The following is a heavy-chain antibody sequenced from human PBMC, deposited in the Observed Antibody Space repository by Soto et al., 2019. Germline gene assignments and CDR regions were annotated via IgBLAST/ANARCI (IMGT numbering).Heavy chain of an antibody. CDR2: IYPGDSDN. J-gene: IGHJ6*02. Sequence: GESLKISCKGSGYSFTSYWNGWVRQMPGKGLEGMGIIYPGDSDNRYSPPLQGQVTNLDDKSISTAYLQWSSLKASDTAMYYCARRSFYYHCMDVWAQGTTVSVPS. CDR1: GYSFTSYW. D-gene: IGHD6-6*01. CDR3: ARRSFYYHCMDV. V-gene: IGHV5-51*01.